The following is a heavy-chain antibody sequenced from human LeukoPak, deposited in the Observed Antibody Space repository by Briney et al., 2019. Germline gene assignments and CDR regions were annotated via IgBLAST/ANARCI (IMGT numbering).Heavy chain of an antibody. CDR2: IKPNGIER. CDR3: ARDLDTYVLLIAYDTFDS. D-gene: IGHD2-21*01. V-gene: IGHV3-7*01. Sequence: GGSLRLSCAASGFTFSSYAMHWVRQAPGKGLEWVANIKPNGIERHYADSVEGRFTISRDNAKNSLYLQMNSLRAEDTAVYYCARDLDTYVLLIAYDTFDSWGQGTMVTVSS. J-gene: IGHJ3*02. CDR1: GFTFSSYA.